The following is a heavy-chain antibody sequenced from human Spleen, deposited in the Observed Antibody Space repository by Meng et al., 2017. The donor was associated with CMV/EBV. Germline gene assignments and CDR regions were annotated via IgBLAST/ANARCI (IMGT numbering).Heavy chain of an antibody. CDR2: IIPILTKP. V-gene: IGHV1-69*10. CDR1: GGTFSSHG. D-gene: IGHD2-2*02. Sequence: SVKVSCKASGGTFSSHGISWVRQAPGEGLEWMGGIIPILTKPNYAQKFQGRVTITADTSTSTVYMELSSLRSEDTAVYYCARDLTVVVIAAIPGHYYAMDVWGQGTTVTVSS. J-gene: IGHJ6*02. CDR3: ARDLTVVVIAAIPGHYYAMDV.